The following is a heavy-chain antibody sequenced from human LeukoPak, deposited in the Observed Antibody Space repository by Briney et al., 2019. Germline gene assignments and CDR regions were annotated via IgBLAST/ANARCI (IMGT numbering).Heavy chain of an antibody. CDR1: GFIFSSYW. Sequence: GSLSLSCAASGFIFSSYWMHWVRPAPGKGLVWVSRINSDGSSTSYADSVKGRFTISRDNAKNTLYLQMNSLRAEDTAVYYCATGTSPDGDYWGQGTLVTVSS. V-gene: IGHV3-74*01. CDR3: ATGTSPDGDY. J-gene: IGHJ4*02. CDR2: INSDGSST. D-gene: IGHD1-14*01.